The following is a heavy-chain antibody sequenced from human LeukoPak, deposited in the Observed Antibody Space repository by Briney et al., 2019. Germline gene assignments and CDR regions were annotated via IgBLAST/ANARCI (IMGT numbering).Heavy chain of an antibody. V-gene: IGHV4-59*01. CDR2: IYYTGRT. CDR1: GGSINYYY. D-gene: IGHD3-16*02. J-gene: IGHJ4*02. CDR3: TRVSIHGDSDY. Sequence: SETLSLTCTVSGGSINYYYWSWIRQSPGKGLEWIGYIYYTGRTKYNPSLQSRVTISVDTSKNQFSLNLSSVSAADTAVYFCTRVSIHGDSDYWGQGTLVTVSS.